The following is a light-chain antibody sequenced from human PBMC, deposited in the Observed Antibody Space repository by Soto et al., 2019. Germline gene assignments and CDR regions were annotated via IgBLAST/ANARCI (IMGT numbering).Light chain of an antibody. CDR1: SSDVGSYNL. Sequence: QSVLTQPASVSGSPGQSITISCTGTSSDVGSYNLVSWYQQQPGKAPKLMIYEGSKRPSGVSNRFSGYKSGNTASLTISGLQAEDEADYYCCSYAGSSPYVFGTGTKLTVL. CDR3: CSYAGSSPYV. V-gene: IGLV2-23*01. CDR2: EGS. J-gene: IGLJ1*01.